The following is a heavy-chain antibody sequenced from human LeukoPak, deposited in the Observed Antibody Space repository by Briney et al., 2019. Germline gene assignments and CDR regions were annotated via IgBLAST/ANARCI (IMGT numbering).Heavy chain of an antibody. CDR1: GGSISSYY. CDR2: IYTSGST. D-gene: IGHD3-3*01. V-gene: IGHV4-4*07. CDR3: ARDGYYDFWSGSSFYYYGMDV. Sequence: ASETLSLTCTVSGGSISSYYWSWIRQPAGKGLEWIGRIYTSGSTNYNPSLKSRVTMSVDPSKNQCSLKLSSVTAADTAVYYCARDGYYDFWSGSSFYYYGMDVWGQGTTVTVSS. J-gene: IGHJ6*02.